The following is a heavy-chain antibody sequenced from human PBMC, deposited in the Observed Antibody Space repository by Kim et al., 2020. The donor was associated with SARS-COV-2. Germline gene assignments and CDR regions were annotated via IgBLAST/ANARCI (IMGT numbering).Heavy chain of an antibody. CDR1: GFTFSSYA. D-gene: IGHD3-22*01. CDR2: IYSGGSST. Sequence: GGSLRLSCAASGFTFSSYAMSWVRQAPGKGLEWVSVIYSGGSSTYYADSVKGRFTISRDNSKNTLYLQMNSLRAEDTAVYYCAKGYYYDSSGYSGPRRRDYYFDYWGQGTLVTVSS. V-gene: IGHV3-23*03. CDR3: AKGYYYDSSGYSGPRRRDYYFDY. J-gene: IGHJ4*02.